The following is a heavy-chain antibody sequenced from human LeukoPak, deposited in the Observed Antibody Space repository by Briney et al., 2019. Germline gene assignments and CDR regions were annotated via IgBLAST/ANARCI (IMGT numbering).Heavy chain of an antibody. CDR1: GFTFSTYS. J-gene: IGHJ4*02. CDR3: ARDMAAASYDY. V-gene: IGHV3-21*01. CDR2: TSSSRTYI. D-gene: IGHD6-25*01. Sequence: GGALRLSCAASGFTFSTYSMNWVRQAPGKGLEWVSSTSSSRTYIYYADSVKGRFTISRDNAKNSLYLLMNSLRAEDTAVYYCARDMAAASYDYWGQGTLVTVSS.